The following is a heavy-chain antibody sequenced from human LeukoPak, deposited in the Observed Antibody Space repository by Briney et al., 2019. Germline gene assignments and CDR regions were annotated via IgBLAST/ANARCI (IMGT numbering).Heavy chain of an antibody. Sequence: GGSLRLSCAASGFTFGIYEMNWVRQAPGKGPEWISYISNSGNTIYYGDSVKGRFTICGDNAKNSLYLQMNSLRAEDTAIYYCARGAGSYPFFDYWGQGTLVTVSS. D-gene: IGHD1-26*01. CDR3: ARGAGSYPFFDY. J-gene: IGHJ4*02. CDR1: GFTFGIYE. V-gene: IGHV3-48*03. CDR2: ISNSGNTI.